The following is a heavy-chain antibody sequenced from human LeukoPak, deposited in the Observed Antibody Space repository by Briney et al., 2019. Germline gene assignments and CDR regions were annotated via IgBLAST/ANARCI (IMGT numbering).Heavy chain of an antibody. Sequence: ESLKISCKGSGYSFTSYWIGWVRQMPGKGLEWMGIIYLCESDTRYSPSFQGQVTISADKSIITAYLQWSSLKASDTAMYYCARRSIVVVPAAKGIYFDYWGQGTLVTVSS. V-gene: IGHV5-51*01. J-gene: IGHJ4*02. CDR1: GYSFTSYW. CDR2: IYLCESDT. CDR3: ARRSIVVVPAAKGIYFDY. D-gene: IGHD2-2*01.